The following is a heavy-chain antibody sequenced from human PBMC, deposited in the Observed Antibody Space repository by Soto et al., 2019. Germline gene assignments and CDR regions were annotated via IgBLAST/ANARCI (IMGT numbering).Heavy chain of an antibody. V-gene: IGHV4-59*08. J-gene: IGHJ6*03. CDR3: ARFYGDPTNYYYYYMDV. CDR2: IYYSGST. D-gene: IGHD4-17*01. CDR1: GGSISSYY. Sequence: SETLSLTCTVSGGSISSYYWSWIRQPPGKGLEWIGYIYYSGSTNYNPSLKSRVTISVDTSKNQFSLKLSSVTAADTAVYYCARFYGDPTNYYYYYMDVWGKGTTVTVSS.